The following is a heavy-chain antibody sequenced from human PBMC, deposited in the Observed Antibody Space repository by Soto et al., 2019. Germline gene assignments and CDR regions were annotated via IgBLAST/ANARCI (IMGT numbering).Heavy chain of an antibody. V-gene: IGHV3-33*01. J-gene: IGHJ3*02. Sequence: QVQLVESGGGVVQPGKSLRLSCVVSGLTFSSHGMHWVRQAPGKGLEWVAVIWYDGSNKYYADSVKGRFTISRDNSKNTLYLQMNSLRAEDTAFYYCARGRGFAAFDAFDIWGQGTMVTVSS. CDR1: GLTFSSHG. D-gene: IGHD3-10*01. CDR2: IWYDGSNK. CDR3: ARGRGFAAFDAFDI.